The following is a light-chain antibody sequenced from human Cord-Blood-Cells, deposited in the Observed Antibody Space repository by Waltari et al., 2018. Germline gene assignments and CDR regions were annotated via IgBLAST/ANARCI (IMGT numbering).Light chain of an antibody. CDR1: SGSIASNY. J-gene: IGLJ3*02. CDR3: QSYDSSNQV. V-gene: IGLV6-57*01. CDR2: EDN. Sequence: NFMLTQPHSVSESPGKTVTISYTRSSGSIASNYVQWYQQRPGSSPTTVIYEDNQRPSGVPDRFSGSIDSSSNSAYLTISGLKTEDEADYYCQSYDSSNQVFGGGTKLTVL.